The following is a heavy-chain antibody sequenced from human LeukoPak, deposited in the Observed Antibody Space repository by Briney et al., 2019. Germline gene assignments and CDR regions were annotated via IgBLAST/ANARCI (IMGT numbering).Heavy chain of an antibody. D-gene: IGHD3-3*01. Sequence: PGGSLRLSCAASGFTFDDYAMHWVRQAQGKGLEWVSAISWNSGSIGYADSVKGRFTISRDNAKNSLYLQMNSLRAEDTALYYCAKDMGRFLEWSHYNYYGMDVWGQGTTVTVSS. CDR1: GFTFDDYA. J-gene: IGHJ6*02. CDR2: ISWNSGSI. V-gene: IGHV3-9*01. CDR3: AKDMGRFLEWSHYNYYGMDV.